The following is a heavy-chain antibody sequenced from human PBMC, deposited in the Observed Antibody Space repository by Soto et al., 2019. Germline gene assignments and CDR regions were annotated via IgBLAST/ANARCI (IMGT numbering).Heavy chain of an antibody. CDR3: ARVVVVPAIWGDYFAS. Sequence: QLQLQESGSGLVKPSQTLSLTCAVSGGPITSGGYSWSWIRQPPGKGLEWIANIYHSGSTYYNPSLKSRVTISLNRSNNQFYLDLSSVTAADTAVYYCARVVVVPAIWGDYFASWGQGTLVTVSS. J-gene: IGHJ4*02. D-gene: IGHD2-15*01. V-gene: IGHV4-30-2*01. CDR2: IYHSGST. CDR1: GGPITSGGYS.